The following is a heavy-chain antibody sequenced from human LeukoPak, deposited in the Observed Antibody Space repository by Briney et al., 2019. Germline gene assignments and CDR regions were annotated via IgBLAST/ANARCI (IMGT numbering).Heavy chain of an antibody. CDR1: GGSISSSSYY. V-gene: IGHV4-39*07. D-gene: IGHD3-22*01. CDR3: ASGVGDYYDSSGFIDY. CDR2: IYYSGST. Sequence: SETLSLTCTVSGGSISSSSYYWGWIRQPPGKGLEWIGSIYYSGSTYYSPSLKSRVTISVDTSKNQFSLKLSSVTAADTAVYYCASGVGDYYDSSGFIDYWGQGTLVTVSS. J-gene: IGHJ4*02.